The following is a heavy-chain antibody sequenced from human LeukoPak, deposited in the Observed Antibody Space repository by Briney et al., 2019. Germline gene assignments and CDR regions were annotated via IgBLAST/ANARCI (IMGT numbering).Heavy chain of an antibody. V-gene: IGHV3-30-3*01. Sequence: PGGSLRLSCAASGFTFSSYAMHWVRQAPGKGLEWVAVISYDGSNKYYADSVKGRFTISRDNSKNTLYLQMNSLRAEDTAVYYCARNFNHYYDSSGYYPLSYYYYGMDVWGQGTTVAVSS. D-gene: IGHD3-22*01. J-gene: IGHJ6*02. CDR3: ARNFNHYYDSSGYYPLSYYYYGMDV. CDR1: GFTFSSYA. CDR2: ISYDGSNK.